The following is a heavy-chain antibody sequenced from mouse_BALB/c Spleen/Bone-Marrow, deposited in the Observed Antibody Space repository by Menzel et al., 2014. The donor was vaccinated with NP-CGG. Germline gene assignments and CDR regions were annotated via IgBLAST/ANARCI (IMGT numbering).Heavy chain of an antibody. Sequence: QVQLQQSGAELVRPGTPVKLSCKASGYTFTSYWMNWVKQRPGRGLEWIGRIDPSDSETHYNQKFKDKATLTVDKSSSTAYIQLSSLTSEDSAVYYCARWGAYFDYWGQGTPLTVSS. J-gene: IGHJ2*01. CDR3: ARWGAYFDY. CDR1: GYTFTSYW. V-gene: IGHV1-61*01. CDR2: IDPSDSET.